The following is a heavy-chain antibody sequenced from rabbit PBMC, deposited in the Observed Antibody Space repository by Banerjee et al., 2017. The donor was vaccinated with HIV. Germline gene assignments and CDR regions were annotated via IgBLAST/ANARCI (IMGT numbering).Heavy chain of an antibody. CDR1: GFSFSGNYY. CDR2: IDAGGSDNP. V-gene: IGHV1S40*01. J-gene: IGHJ4*01. CDR3: ARATTYAGYGYDL. D-gene: IGHD6-1*01. Sequence: QSLEESGGDLVKPGTSLPLTCTASGFSFSGNYYMCWVRQAPGKGLEWIACIDAGGSDNPYYATWAKGRFPISKTSSTTVTLQMTSLTAADTATYFCARATTYAGYGYDLWGPGTLVTVS.